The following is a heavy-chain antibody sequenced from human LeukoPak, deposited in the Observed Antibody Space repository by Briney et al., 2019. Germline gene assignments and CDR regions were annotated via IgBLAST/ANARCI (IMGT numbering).Heavy chain of an antibody. CDR3: AKEAKRWLQFTSNPDFDY. D-gene: IGHD5-12*01. J-gene: IGHJ4*02. CDR2: ISYDGSNK. CDR1: GFTFSSYA. V-gene: IGHV3-30*18. Sequence: GGSLRLSCAASGFTFSSYAMSWVRQAPGKGLEWVAVISYDGSNKYYADSVKGRFTISRDNSKNTLYLQMNSLRAEDTAVYYCAKEAKRWLQFTSNPDFDYWGQGTLVTVSS.